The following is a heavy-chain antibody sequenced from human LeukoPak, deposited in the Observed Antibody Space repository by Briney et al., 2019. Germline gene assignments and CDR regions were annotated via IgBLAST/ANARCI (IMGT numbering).Heavy chain of an antibody. CDR1: GGSINSSSYF. D-gene: IGHD3-10*01. Sequence: SETLSLTCTVSGGSINSSSYFWAWVRQPPGMGLEWIGSIYYGGNTYYNPSLESRVTISVDTSKNQFSLKLSSVTAADTAVYYCARDSVTMVRGDDWGQGTLVTVSS. J-gene: IGHJ4*02. V-gene: IGHV4-39*07. CDR3: ARDSVTMVRGDD. CDR2: IYYGGNT.